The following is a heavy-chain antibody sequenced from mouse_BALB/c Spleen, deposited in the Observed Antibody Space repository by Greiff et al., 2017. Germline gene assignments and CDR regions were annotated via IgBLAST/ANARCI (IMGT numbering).Heavy chain of an antibody. V-gene: IGHV1S137*01. J-gene: IGHJ2*01. CDR1: GYTFTDYA. D-gene: IGHD2-2*01. CDR3: ARSGGYDGGYYFDY. Sequence: QVQLKQSGAELVRPGVSVKISCKGSGYTFTDYAMHWVKQSHAKSLEWIGVISTYYGDASYNQKFKGKATMTVDKSSSTAYIELARLTSEDSAIYYCARSGGYDGGYYFDYWGQGTTLTVSS. CDR2: ISTYYGDA.